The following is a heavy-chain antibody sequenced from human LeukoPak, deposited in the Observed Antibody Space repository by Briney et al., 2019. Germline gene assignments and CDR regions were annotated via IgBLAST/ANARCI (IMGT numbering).Heavy chain of an antibody. CDR3: ARESPHCSGVSCFFDY. CDR2: ITSSGRTR. CDR1: GFNFSGYE. Sequence: GGSLRLSCAASGFNFSGYEMNWVRQAPGKGLHLVSYITSSGRTRYYADSVKGRFTLSRDNAKNSLYLQMNSLRAEDTAIYYCARESPHCSGVSCFFDYWGQGTLVTVSS. D-gene: IGHD2-15*01. J-gene: IGHJ4*02. V-gene: IGHV3-48*03.